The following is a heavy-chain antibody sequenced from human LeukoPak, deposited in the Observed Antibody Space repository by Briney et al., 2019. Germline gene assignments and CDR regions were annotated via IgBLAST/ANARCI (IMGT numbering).Heavy chain of an antibody. Sequence: PSETLSLTCAVYGGSFSGYYWSWIRQPPGRGLEWIGEINHSGSTNYNPSLKSRVTISVDTSKNQFSLKLSSVTAADTAVYYCARGLTGTTDWGQGTLVTVSS. J-gene: IGHJ4*02. D-gene: IGHD1-1*01. CDR2: INHSGST. V-gene: IGHV4-34*01. CDR3: ARGLTGTTD. CDR1: GGSFSGYY.